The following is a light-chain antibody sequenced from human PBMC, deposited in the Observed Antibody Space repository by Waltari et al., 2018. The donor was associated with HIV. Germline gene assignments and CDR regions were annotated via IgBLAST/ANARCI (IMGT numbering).Light chain of an antibody. CDR2: QNN. Sequence: SYEVTQPPSVAVSPGQTATITCSGYELGDKYTCWYQQKPGKSPLLVIYQNNKRPSGIPERFSGSSSGHTATLTISGTLPMDEADYYCQAWGSTTSGVFGRGTRLTFL. CDR3: QAWGSTTSGV. V-gene: IGLV3-1*01. J-gene: IGLJ3*02. CDR1: ELGDKY.